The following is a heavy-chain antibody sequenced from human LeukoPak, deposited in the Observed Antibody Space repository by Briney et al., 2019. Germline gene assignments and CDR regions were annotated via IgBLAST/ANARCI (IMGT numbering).Heavy chain of an antibody. J-gene: IGHJ5*02. Sequence: ASVKVSCKASGYTFTSYDINWVRQATGQGLEWMGWMNPNSGNTGYAQKFQGRVTITRNTSISTAYMELSSLRPEDTAVYYCARPRRGSYHNWFDPWGQGTLVTVSS. CDR2: MNPNSGNT. V-gene: IGHV1-8*03. CDR3: ARPRRGSYHNWFDP. CDR1: GYTFTSYD. D-gene: IGHD1-26*01.